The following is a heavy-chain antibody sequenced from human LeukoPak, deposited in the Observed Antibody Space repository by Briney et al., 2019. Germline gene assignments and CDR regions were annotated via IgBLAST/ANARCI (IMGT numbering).Heavy chain of an antibody. CDR3: AVGDFWSGYYPPPGYYYYYMDV. D-gene: IGHD3-3*01. J-gene: IGHJ6*03. CDR2: IIPIFGTA. CDR1: GGTFSSYA. Sequence: GASVKVSRKASGGTFSSYAISWVRQAPGQGLEWMGRIIPIFGTANYAQKFQGRVTITTDESTSTAYMELSSLRSEDTAVYYCAVGDFWSGYYPPPGYYYYYMDVWGKGTTVTVSS. V-gene: IGHV1-69*05.